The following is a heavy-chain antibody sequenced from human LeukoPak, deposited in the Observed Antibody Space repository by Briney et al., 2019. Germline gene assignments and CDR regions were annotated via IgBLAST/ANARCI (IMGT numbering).Heavy chain of an antibody. CDR3: ARVSHADSGWDY. J-gene: IGHJ4*02. CDR2: IKQDGSEK. CDR1: GFTFSSYW. D-gene: IGHD2-15*01. V-gene: IGHV3-7*01. Sequence: GGSLRLSCAASGFTFSSYWMSWVRQAPGKGLEWVANIKQDGSEKYYVDSVKGRITIPRDNAKKSMYLQMNSLRAEDTAVYYCARVSHADSGWDYWGQGTLVTVSS.